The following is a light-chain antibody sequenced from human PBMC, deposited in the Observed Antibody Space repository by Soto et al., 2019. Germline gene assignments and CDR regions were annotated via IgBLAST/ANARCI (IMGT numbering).Light chain of an antibody. CDR1: QSVSSSY. V-gene: IGKV3-20*01. CDR3: QYHGSSPIT. CDR2: AAS. Sequence: EIVLTQSPGTLSFSPGERANLSCRASQSVSSSYLAWYQQKPGQAPRLLIFAASSRASGIPDRFSGSGSGTDFTLTISRLEPEDFALFYCQYHGSSPITCGQGTRREIK. J-gene: IGKJ5*01.